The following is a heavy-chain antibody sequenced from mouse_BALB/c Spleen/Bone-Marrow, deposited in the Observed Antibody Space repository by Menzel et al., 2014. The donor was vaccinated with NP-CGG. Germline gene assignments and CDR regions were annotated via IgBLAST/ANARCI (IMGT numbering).Heavy chain of an antibody. D-gene: IGHD2-3*01. J-gene: IGHJ3*01. CDR1: GFFLXSYG. CDR2: IWSDGST. CDR3: ARRDGYLFAY. Sequence: QVQLQQSGPGLVQPSQSLSITYTVSGFFLXSYGVHWVRQSPGKGLEWLGVIWSDGSTDYNAAFISRLNISKDNSKSQIFFKMNSLQPNDTAIYFCARRDGYLFAYWGQGTLVTVSA. V-gene: IGHV2-2*02.